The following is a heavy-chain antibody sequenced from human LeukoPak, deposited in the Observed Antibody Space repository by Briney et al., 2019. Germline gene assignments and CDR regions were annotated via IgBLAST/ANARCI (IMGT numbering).Heavy chain of an antibody. CDR1: GFPFSSYA. V-gene: IGHV3-23*01. CDR2: ITASSGGT. CDR3: AKIRFYYDSSFDYWYFDL. J-gene: IGHJ2*01. Sequence: GGSLRLSCAASGFPFSSYAMGWVRQAPRKGLEWVSAITASSGGTYYADSVKGRFTISRDNSKNTLYLQINSLKAEDAAIYYCAKIRFYYDSSFDYWYFDLWGRGTMVTVSS. D-gene: IGHD3-22*01.